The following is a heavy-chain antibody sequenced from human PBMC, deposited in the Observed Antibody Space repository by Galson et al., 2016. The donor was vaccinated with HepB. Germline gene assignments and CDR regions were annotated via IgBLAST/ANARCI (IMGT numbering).Heavy chain of an antibody. Sequence: SLRLSCAASGFTFSDYYMSWIRQAPGKGLEWVSYISSTSIYSNYADSVKGRFTIFRDNAKNSLYLQMNSLRDEDTAVYYWARGEGGYASSYFVNDYWGQGALVTVSS. J-gene: IGHJ4*02. D-gene: IGHD2-2*01. CDR1: GFTFSDYY. CDR2: ISSTSIYS. V-gene: IGHV3-11*06. CDR3: ARGEGGYASSYFVNDY.